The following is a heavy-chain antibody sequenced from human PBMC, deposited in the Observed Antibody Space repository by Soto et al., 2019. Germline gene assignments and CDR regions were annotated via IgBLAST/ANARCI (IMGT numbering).Heavy chain of an antibody. V-gene: IGHV1-8*01. CDR1: GYTFTSYD. D-gene: IGHD2-15*01. CDR2: MNPNSGNT. J-gene: IGHJ5*02. Sequence: GASVKVSCKASGYTFTSYDINWVRQATGQGLEWMGWMNPNSGNTGYAQKFQGRVTMTRNTSISTAYMELSSLRSEDTAVYYCARHTRYCSGGSCSRQYNWFDPWGQGTLVTVSS. CDR3: ARHTRYCSGGSCSRQYNWFDP.